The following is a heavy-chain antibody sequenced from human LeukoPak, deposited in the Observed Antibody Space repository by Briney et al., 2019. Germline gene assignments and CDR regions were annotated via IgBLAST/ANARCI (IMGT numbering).Heavy chain of an antibody. D-gene: IGHD3-22*01. Sequence: SGTLSLTCAVSDASISSSNWWSWVRQPPGKGLEWIGEIYHSGSTNYNPSLKSRVTISVDKSKNQFSLKLSSVTAADTAVYYCARRYYYDSSGYPNAFDIWGQGTMVTVSS. J-gene: IGHJ3*02. V-gene: IGHV4-4*02. CDR2: IYHSGST. CDR1: DASISSSNW. CDR3: ARRYYYDSSGYPNAFDI.